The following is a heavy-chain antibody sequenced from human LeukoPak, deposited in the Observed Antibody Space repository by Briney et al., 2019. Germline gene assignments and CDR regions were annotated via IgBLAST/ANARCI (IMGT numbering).Heavy chain of an antibody. V-gene: IGHV3-30-3*01. J-gene: IGHJ4*02. D-gene: IGHD2-2*01. CDR3: ARAPFILKYQLPPGDY. CDR2: ISYDGSNK. Sequence: GGSLRLSCAASGFTFSSYAMHWVRQAPGKGLEWVAVISYDGSNKYYADSVKGRFTISRDNSKNTLYLQMNSLRAEDTAVYYCARAPFILKYQLPPGDYWGQGTLVTVSS. CDR1: GFTFSSYA.